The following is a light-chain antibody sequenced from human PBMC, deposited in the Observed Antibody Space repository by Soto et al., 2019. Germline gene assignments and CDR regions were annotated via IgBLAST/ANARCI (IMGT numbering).Light chain of an antibody. CDR3: QQSFSTPPT. CDR2: AAS. V-gene: IGKV1-39*01. CDR1: QSISSY. Sequence: SQMTQSPSSLSASVRDRVTITCRASQSISSYLNWYQQKPGKAPELLIYAASSLQSGVPSRFSGSGSGTDFTLTISSLQPEDFATYYCQQSFSTPPTFGQGTRLEI. J-gene: IGKJ5*01.